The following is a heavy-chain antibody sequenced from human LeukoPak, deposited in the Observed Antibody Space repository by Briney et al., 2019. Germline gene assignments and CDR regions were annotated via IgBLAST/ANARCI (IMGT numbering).Heavy chain of an antibody. CDR1: GGSISSGDYY. J-gene: IGHJ4*02. Sequence: SQTLSLTCTVSGGSISSGDYYWSWIRQPPWKGLEWFGYIYYSGSTYYNPSLKSRVTISVDMSKTQFSLKLSSVTAADTAVYYCARDVPYYGSGSYFDYWGQGTLVTVSS. V-gene: IGHV4-30-4*08. CDR3: ARDVPYYGSGSYFDY. D-gene: IGHD3-10*01. CDR2: IYYSGST.